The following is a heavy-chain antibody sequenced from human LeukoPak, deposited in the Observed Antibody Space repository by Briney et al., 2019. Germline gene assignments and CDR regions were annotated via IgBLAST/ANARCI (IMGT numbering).Heavy chain of an antibody. CDR3: ARAHGTRSHIYDILTGRPASIYYFDY. CDR2: ISAYNGNT. CDR1: GYTFTSYG. J-gene: IGHJ4*02. D-gene: IGHD3-9*01. Sequence: ASVKVSCKASGYTFTSYGISWVRQAPGQGLEWMGWISAYNGNTNYAQKLQGRVTMTTDTSTSTAYMELRSLRSDDTAVYYCARAHGTRSHIYDILTGRPASIYYFDYWGQGTLVTVSS. V-gene: IGHV1-18*01.